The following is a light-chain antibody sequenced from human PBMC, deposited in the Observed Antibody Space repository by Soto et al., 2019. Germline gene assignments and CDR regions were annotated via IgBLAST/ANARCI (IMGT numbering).Light chain of an antibody. CDR1: QSISSW. CDR3: QQYNSYPWT. Sequence: DIQMTQSPSTLSASVGDRVTITCRASQSISSWLAWYQQKPGKAPKLLIYDASSLESGVPSRFSGSGSGTEFTLTISSLQPDDFATYYCQQYNSYPWTFGKGPRWKSN. V-gene: IGKV1-5*01. J-gene: IGKJ1*01. CDR2: DAS.